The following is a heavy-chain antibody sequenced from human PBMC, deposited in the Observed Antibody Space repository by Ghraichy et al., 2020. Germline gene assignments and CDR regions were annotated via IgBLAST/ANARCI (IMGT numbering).Heavy chain of an antibody. Sequence: SETLSLTCTVSGYSISSGYFWGWVRQPPGKGLEGLGRSYQSGSTSYNPSLNRRGTITVETSKNQLSLKLSSVTAADTAIYYCARDLSPYRATDGSQEEYFQHWGQGTLVTVSS. CDR2: SYQSGST. J-gene: IGHJ1*01. CDR3: ARDLSPYRATDGSQEEYFQH. D-gene: IGHD1-26*01. V-gene: IGHV4-38-2*02. CDR1: GYSISSGYF.